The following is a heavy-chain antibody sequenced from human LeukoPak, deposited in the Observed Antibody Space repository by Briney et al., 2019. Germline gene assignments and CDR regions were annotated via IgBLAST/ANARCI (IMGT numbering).Heavy chain of an antibody. V-gene: IGHV4-61*01. CDR2: IYYHGSS. J-gene: IGHJ4*02. D-gene: IGHD6-13*01. CDR1: GVPISGYSNFK. Sequence: PSETLSLTCTVSGVPISGYSNFKWSWIRQPQGKGLEWIGYIYYHGSSNYNPSLKSRVTFSVDTSKNQCSLKLTSVTAADTAVYYCAREYSAFDYWGQGTLVTVSS. CDR3: AREYSAFDY.